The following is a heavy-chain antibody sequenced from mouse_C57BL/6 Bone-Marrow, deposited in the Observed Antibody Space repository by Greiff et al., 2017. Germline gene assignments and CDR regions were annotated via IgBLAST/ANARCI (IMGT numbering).Heavy chain of an antibody. J-gene: IGHJ4*01. Sequence: VQLQQSGAELVRPGASVKLSCKASGYTFTDYYINWVKQRPGQGLEWIARIYPGSGNTYYNEKFKGKATLTAEKSSSTAYMQLSSLTSEDSAVYFCARNYDYAMDYWGQGTSVTVSS. CDR1: GYTFTDYY. CDR3: ARNYDYAMDY. CDR2: IYPGSGNT. V-gene: IGHV1-76*01. D-gene: IGHD2-4*01.